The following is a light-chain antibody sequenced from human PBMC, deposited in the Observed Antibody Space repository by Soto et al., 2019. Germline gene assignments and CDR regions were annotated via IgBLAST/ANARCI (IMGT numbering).Light chain of an antibody. Sequence: AIQLTQSPSSLSAFVGDSVTITCRASQGISSTLAWFQQKPRKAPILLIYDASSLDSGVPSRFSGSGSGTDFTLAISSLQPEDFATYFCQQFHNSPLTFGGGTKVEIK. CDR1: QGISST. J-gene: IGKJ4*01. CDR3: QQFHNSPLT. V-gene: IGKV1D-13*01. CDR2: DAS.